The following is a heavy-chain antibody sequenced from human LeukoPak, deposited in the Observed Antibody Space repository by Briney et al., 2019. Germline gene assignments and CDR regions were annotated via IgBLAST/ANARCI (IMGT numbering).Heavy chain of an antibody. J-gene: IGHJ4*02. CDR2: ISGSGGST. CDR3: AKDDYYDTSGYRD. Sequence: GGTLRLSCAASGFTFSSYGMSWVRQAPGKGLEWVSAISGSGGSTYYADSVKGRFTISRDNSKNTLYLQMNSLRAEDTAVYYCAKDDYYDTSGYRDWGQGTLVTVSS. D-gene: IGHD3-22*01. CDR1: GFTFSSYG. V-gene: IGHV3-23*01.